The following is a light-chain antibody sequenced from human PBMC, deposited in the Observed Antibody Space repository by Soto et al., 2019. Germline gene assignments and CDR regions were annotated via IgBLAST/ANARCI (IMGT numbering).Light chain of an antibody. CDR1: QSVSSSY. Sequence: IVLTQSPGTLSLSPGERATLSCRASQSVSSSYLAWYQQKPGQPPRLLIYGASSRATGIPDRFSGSGSGTDFTLTISRLEPEDFAVFYCQHYDSLPITFGQGTRLENK. J-gene: IGKJ5*01. CDR2: GAS. V-gene: IGKV3-20*01. CDR3: QHYDSLPIT.